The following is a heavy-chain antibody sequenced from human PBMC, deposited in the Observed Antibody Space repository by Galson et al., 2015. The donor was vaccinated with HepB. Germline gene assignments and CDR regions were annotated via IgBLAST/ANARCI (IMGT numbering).Heavy chain of an antibody. V-gene: IGHV3-30*18. Sequence: SLRLSCAASGFTFRSYGMHWVRQAPGKGLEWGAFISDDGSNEYYVDSVRGRFTISRDNSKKRLYLQMDSLKTEDTGVYYCAKDYDDFWSGLGGSGMDVWGQGTTVTVFS. J-gene: IGHJ6*02. CDR1: GFTFRSYG. D-gene: IGHD3-3*01. CDR3: AKDYDDFWSGLGGSGMDV. CDR2: ISDDGSNE.